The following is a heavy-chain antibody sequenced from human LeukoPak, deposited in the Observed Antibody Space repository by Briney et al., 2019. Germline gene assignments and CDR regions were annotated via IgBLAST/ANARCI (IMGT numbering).Heavy chain of an antibody. Sequence: SETLSLTCIVSGGSISSYLWSWIRQPPGKGLEWIGYIYYSGSTNYNPSLKSRVTILVDTSKNQFSLKVSSVTAADTAVYYCARDQYSGSCFDNWGQGSLVTVSS. V-gene: IGHV4-59*01. J-gene: IGHJ4*02. D-gene: IGHD1-26*01. CDR3: ARDQYSGSCFDN. CDR2: IYYSGST. CDR1: GGSISSYL.